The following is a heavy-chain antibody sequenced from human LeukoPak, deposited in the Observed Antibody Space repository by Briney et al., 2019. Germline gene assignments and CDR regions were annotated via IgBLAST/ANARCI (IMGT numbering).Heavy chain of an antibody. V-gene: IGHV3-30*18. CDR2: ISYDGSKK. CDR3: AKEDSVRVVVAVTYFDY. CDR1: GFTFSSYG. J-gene: IGHJ4*02. Sequence: GGSLRLSCAASGFTFSSYGMHWVRQAPGKGLEGVAVISYDGSKKYYADSVKGRFTISRDNSKNTLYLQMNSLRAEGTAVYYCAKEDSVRVVVAVTYFDYWGQGTLVTVSS. D-gene: IGHD2-2*01.